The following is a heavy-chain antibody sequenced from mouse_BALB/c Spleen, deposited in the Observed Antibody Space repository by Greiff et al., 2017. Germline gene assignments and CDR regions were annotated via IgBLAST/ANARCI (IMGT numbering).Heavy chain of an antibody. CDR3: ARDGYYDYYAMDY. CDR2: IWAGGST. CDR1: GFSLTSYG. V-gene: IGHV2-9*02. J-gene: IGHJ4*01. Sequence: VQLQESGPGLVAPSQSLSITCTGSGFSLTSYGVHWVRQPPGKGLEWLGVIWAGGSTNYNSALMSRLSISKDNSKSQVFLKMNSLQTDDTAMYYCARDGYYDYYAMDYWGQGTSVTVSS. D-gene: IGHD2-3*01.